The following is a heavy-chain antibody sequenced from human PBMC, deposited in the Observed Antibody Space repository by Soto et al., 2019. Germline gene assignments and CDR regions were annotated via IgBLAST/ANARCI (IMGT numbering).Heavy chain of an antibody. J-gene: IGHJ6*02. D-gene: IGHD3-10*01. V-gene: IGHV3-30-3*01. Sequence: GGSLRLSCAASGFTFSSYAMHWVRQAPGKGLEWVAVISYDGSNKYYADSVKGRFTISRDNSKNTLYLQMNSLRAEDTAVYYCARDLAAFGELFYYYYYGMDVWGQGTTVTVSS. CDR2: ISYDGSNK. CDR1: GFTFSSYA. CDR3: ARDLAAFGELFYYYYYGMDV.